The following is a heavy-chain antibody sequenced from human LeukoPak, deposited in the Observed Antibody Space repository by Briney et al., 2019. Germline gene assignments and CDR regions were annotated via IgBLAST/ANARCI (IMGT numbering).Heavy chain of an antibody. V-gene: IGHV3-21*04. CDR3: AKVHSGYSSTWYDY. CDR2: ISSSSSYI. D-gene: IGHD6-13*01. Sequence: PGGSLRLSCAASGFTFSSYSMNWVRQAPGKGLEWVSSISSSSSYIYYADSVKGRFTISRDNAKNSLYLKMNSLRAEDTALYYCAKVHSGYSSTWYDYWGQGTLVTVSS. CDR1: GFTFSSYS. J-gene: IGHJ4*02.